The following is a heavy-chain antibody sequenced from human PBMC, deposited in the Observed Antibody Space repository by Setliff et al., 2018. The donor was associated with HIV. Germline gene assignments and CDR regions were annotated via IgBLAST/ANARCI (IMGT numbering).Heavy chain of an antibody. CDR2: IYTSGST. Sequence: SETLSLTCTVSGGSIGSGYYYWSWIRQPAGKGLEWIGHIYTSGSTNYNPSLKSRVTISVDTSRNQFSLKLSSVTAADTAVYYCARLWLRGPPTWGQGTMVTVSS. V-gene: IGHV4-61*09. CDR3: ARLWLRGPPT. J-gene: IGHJ3*01. CDR1: GGSIGSGYYY. D-gene: IGHD5-12*01.